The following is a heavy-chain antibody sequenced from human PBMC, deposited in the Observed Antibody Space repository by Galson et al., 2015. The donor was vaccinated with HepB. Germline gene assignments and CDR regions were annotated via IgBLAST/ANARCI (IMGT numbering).Heavy chain of an antibody. CDR2: INHSGVT. CDR1: GGSFSGYY. Sequence: LSLTCAVYGGSFSGYYWSWIRQSPGKGLEWIGDINHSGVTKYNPSLKSRVTVSVDTSKNQFSLKLNSVTAADTAVYYCARGTYQLFANWFDPWGQGTLVTVSS. J-gene: IGHJ5*02. V-gene: IGHV4-34*01. D-gene: IGHD2-2*01. CDR3: ARGTYQLFANWFDP.